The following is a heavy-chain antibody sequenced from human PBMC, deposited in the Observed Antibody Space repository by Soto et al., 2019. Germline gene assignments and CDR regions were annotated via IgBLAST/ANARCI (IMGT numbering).Heavy chain of an antibody. V-gene: IGHV1-18*01. Sequence: QVQLVQSGDEVKKPGASVKVSCKASGYIFVNYGIAWVRQAPGQGLEWMGWISPYTGNTHSATKVQGRLTMTTDTSTSIAYMDLGSLTSDDTAVYYCVMVDNYVTPTPQDVWGQETTVTVSS. CDR1: GYIFVNYG. CDR2: ISPYTGNT. CDR3: VMVDNYVTPTPQDV. J-gene: IGHJ6*02. D-gene: IGHD3-16*01.